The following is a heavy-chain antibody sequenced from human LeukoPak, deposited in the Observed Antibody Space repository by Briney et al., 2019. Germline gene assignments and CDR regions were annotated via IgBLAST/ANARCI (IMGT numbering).Heavy chain of an antibody. D-gene: IGHD4-17*01. CDR3: ARDPTTVTKGFDI. J-gene: IGHJ3*02. V-gene: IGHV4-59*11. CDR2: ISYSGST. Sequence: SETLSLTCTVSGGSISNHYWTWIRQPPGKGLEWIGYISYSGSTNYNPSLRSRVTISIDTSNNQISLRLSPVIAADTAVYYCARDPTTVTKGFDIWGLGTMVTVSP. CDR1: GGSISNHY.